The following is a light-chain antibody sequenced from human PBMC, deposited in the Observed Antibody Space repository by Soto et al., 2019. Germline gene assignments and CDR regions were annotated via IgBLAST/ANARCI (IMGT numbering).Light chain of an antibody. V-gene: IGKV1-5*03. CDR2: KAS. J-gene: IGKJ1*01. CDR1: QSISSW. Sequence: DIQMTQSPSTLSASVGDRVTITCRASQSISSWLAWYQQKPGKAPTLLLYKASSLESGVPSRFSGSGSGTEFTRTISSLQPDDFATYYCQQYNSYWTFGQGTKVEIK. CDR3: QQYNSYWT.